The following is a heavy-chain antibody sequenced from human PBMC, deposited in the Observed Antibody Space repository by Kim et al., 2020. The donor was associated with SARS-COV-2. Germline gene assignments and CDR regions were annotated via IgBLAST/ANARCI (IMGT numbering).Heavy chain of an antibody. CDR2: IRDSGSGT. V-gene: IGHV3-23*01. CDR1: GFTFNSYA. Sequence: GGSLRLSCAASGFTFNSYAMSWVRQAPGKGLEWVSAIRDSGSGTYYADSVRGRFTISRDNSKNTLYLQMNSLRAEDTAIYYCAKGGTATRYYFAYWGQGT. CDR3: AKGGTATRYYFAY. D-gene: IGHD1-7*01. J-gene: IGHJ4*02.